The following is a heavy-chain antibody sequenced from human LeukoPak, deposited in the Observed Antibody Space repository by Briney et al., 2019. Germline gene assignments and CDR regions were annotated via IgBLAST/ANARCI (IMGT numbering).Heavy chain of an antibody. Sequence: GGSLRLSCAASGFTFSSYAMHWVRQAPGKGLEWVAVISYDGSNKYYADSVKGRFTISRDNSKNTLYLQMNSLRAEDTAVYYCATREGYDFWSGYLWSGMDVWGQGTTVTVSS. CDR2: ISYDGSNK. CDR3: ATREGYDFWSGYLWSGMDV. V-gene: IGHV3-30-3*01. CDR1: GFTFSSYA. J-gene: IGHJ6*02. D-gene: IGHD3-3*01.